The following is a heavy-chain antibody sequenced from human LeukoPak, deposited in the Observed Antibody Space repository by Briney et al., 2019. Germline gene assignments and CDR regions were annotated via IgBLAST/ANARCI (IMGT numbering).Heavy chain of an antibody. V-gene: IGHV1-3*01. J-gene: IGHJ5*02. CDR1: GYTFTSYA. D-gene: IGHD3-10*01. CDR2: INAGNGNT. CDR3: ARPSITMVRGAWFDP. Sequence: ASVKVSCKASGYTFTSYAMHWVRQAPGQRLEWMGWINAGNGNTKYSQKFQGRVTITRDTSASTAYMELSSLRSEDTAVYYCARPSITMVRGAWFDPWGQGTLVTVSS.